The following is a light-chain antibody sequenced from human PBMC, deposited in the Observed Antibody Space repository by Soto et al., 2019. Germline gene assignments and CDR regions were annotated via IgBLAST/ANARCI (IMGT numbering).Light chain of an antibody. V-gene: IGKV1-6*01. Sequence: AIQVTQSPSSLSASVGDRVTITCRASQDIRSDLGWYQQKPGKAPKLLIFATSTLQSGVPSRFSGTGSGTDFTLTISSLQPEDFATYYCLQDFNYPWTFGQGTKVDIK. CDR3: LQDFNYPWT. CDR2: ATS. CDR1: QDIRSD. J-gene: IGKJ1*01.